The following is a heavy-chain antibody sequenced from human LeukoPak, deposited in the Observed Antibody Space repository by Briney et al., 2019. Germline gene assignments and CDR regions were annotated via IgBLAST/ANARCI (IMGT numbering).Heavy chain of an antibody. CDR2: FDPEDGET. V-gene: IGHV1-24*01. Sequence: GASVKVSCKASGYTFTSYGISWVRQAPGQGLEWMGGFDPEDGETIYAQKFQGRVTMTEDTSTDTAYMELSSLRSEDTAVYYCARDPDFWSGSCFDYWGQGTLVTVSS. D-gene: IGHD3-3*01. J-gene: IGHJ4*02. CDR3: ARDPDFWSGSCFDY. CDR1: GYTFTSYG.